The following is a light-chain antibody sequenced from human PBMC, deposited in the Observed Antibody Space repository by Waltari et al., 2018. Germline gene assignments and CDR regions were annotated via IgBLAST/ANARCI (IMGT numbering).Light chain of an antibody. CDR3: QQRYNWPLT. CDR2: WAS. Sequence: DIVLTQSPDSLAVSLGERATINCKSSQSLLSSFNSKTYIAWYQQKPGQPPKLLINWASARGSGVPERFSGSGSETDFTLTISSLEPEDFAVYYCQQRYNWPLTFGGGTKVEIK. J-gene: IGKJ4*01. CDR1: QSLLSSFNSKTY. V-gene: IGKV4-1*01.